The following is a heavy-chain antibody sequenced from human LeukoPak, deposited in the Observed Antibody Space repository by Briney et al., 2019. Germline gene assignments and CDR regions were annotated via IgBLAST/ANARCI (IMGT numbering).Heavy chain of an antibody. Sequence: GGSLRLSCAASGFTFSSYAMSWVRQAPGKGLEWVSAISXXGGSTYYADSVKGRFTISRDNSKNTLYLQMNSLRAEDTAVYYCAKPKXLXGYFDYWGQGTLVTVSS. CDR2: ISXXGGST. V-gene: IGHV3-23*01. CDR1: GFTFSSYA. J-gene: IGHJ4*02. CDR3: AKPKXLXGYFDY.